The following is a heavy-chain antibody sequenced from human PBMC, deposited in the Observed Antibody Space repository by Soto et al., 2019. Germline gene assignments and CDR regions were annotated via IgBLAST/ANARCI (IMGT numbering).Heavy chain of an antibody. J-gene: IGHJ4*02. V-gene: IGHV4-4*02. CDR1: GGSISSSNW. D-gene: IGHD3-22*01. CDR3: ERSRGYYDSSGYSYY. Sequence: NPSETLSLTCAVSGGSISSSNWWSWVRQPPGKGLEWIGEIYHGGSTNYNPSLKSRVTISVDKSKNQFSLKLSSVTAADTAVYYCERSRGYYDSSGYSYYWGQGTLVTVSS. CDR2: IYHGGST.